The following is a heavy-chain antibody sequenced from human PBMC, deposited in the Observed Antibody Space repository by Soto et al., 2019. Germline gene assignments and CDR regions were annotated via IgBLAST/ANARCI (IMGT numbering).Heavy chain of an antibody. CDR3: ARVGCSGGSCYQPTFDY. Sequence: GASVKVSCKASGYTFTSYYMHWVRQAPGQGLEWMGIINPSGGSTSYAQKFQGRVTMTRDTSTSTVYMELSSLRSEDTAVYYCARVGCSGGSCYQPTFDYWGQGTLVTVSS. CDR2: INPSGGST. V-gene: IGHV1-46*01. D-gene: IGHD2-15*01. J-gene: IGHJ4*02. CDR1: GYTFTSYY.